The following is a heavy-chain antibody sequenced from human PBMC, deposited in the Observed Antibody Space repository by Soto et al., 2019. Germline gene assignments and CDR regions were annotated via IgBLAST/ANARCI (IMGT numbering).Heavy chain of an antibody. V-gene: IGHV3-53*02. CDR3: TRDLPGYGSNWPRE. J-gene: IGHJ4*02. D-gene: IGHD6-13*01. Sequence: EVQLMETGGGLIQPGGSLRLSCAASGFTVSSNYMSWVRQAPGKGLEWVSVIFSGGSTYYADAVKGRFTISRDNSKNTLDLQMNSLRADDTAVYYCTRDLPGYGSNWPREWGQGTLVTVSS. CDR2: IFSGGST. CDR1: GFTVSSNY.